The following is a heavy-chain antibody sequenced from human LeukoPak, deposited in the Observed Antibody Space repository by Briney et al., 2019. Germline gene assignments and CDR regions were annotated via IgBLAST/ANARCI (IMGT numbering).Heavy chain of an antibody. CDR3: ARIRAGGVDY. J-gene: IGHJ4*02. D-gene: IGHD3-16*01. CDR1: GFTFSSYG. CDR2: IWYDGSNK. Sequence: GGSLRLSCAASGFTFSSYGMHWVRQAPGKGLEWVAVIWYDGSNKFYADSVKGRFTISRDNAKSSLYLQMNSLRADDTAVYYCARIRAGGVDYWGQGTLVTVSS. V-gene: IGHV3-33*01.